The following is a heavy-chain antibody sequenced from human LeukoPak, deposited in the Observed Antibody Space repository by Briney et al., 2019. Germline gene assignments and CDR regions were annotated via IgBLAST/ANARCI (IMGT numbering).Heavy chain of an antibody. Sequence: SETLSLTYTGSGYSISSSYYWSWIRQPPGKGLEWIGYIYYSGSTNYNPSLKSRVTISVETSKNEFSLKLRSVTAADTAVYYCARVSGYRIEDYFDYWGQGTLVTVSS. D-gene: IGHD6-13*01. CDR2: IYYSGST. V-gene: IGHV4-61*01. J-gene: IGHJ4*02. CDR3: ARVSGYRIEDYFDY. CDR1: GYSISSSYY.